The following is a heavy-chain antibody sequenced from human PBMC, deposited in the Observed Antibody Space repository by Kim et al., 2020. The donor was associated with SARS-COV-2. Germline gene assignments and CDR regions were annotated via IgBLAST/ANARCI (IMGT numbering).Heavy chain of an antibody. D-gene: IGHD2-2*01. J-gene: IGHJ6*03. Sequence: SVKVSCKASGGTFSSYAISWVRQAPGQGLEWMGRIIPILGIANYAQKFQGRVTITADKSTSTAYMELSSLRSEDTAVYYCARDRGYCSSTSCSRTYYYYYYCMGVWGKGTTVTGSS. V-gene: IGHV1-69*04. CDR2: IIPILGIA. CDR1: GGTFSSYA. CDR3: ARDRGYCSSTSCSRTYYYYYYCMGV.